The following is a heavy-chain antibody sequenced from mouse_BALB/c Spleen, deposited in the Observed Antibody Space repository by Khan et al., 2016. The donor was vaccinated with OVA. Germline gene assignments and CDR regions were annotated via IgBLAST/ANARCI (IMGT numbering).Heavy chain of an antibody. CDR3: ARYYYGSSPDY. J-gene: IGHJ2*01. Sequence: QVQLQQSGAELAKPGASVKMSCKASGYTFTSYWMHWVKQRPGQGLEWIGYINPSTGYTKYNQKFKDKATLTADKSSSTAYMQLSSLTSEDSAVYYCARYYYGSSPDYWGQGTTLTVSS. D-gene: IGHD1-1*01. V-gene: IGHV1-7*01. CDR2: INPSTGYT. CDR1: GYTFTSYW.